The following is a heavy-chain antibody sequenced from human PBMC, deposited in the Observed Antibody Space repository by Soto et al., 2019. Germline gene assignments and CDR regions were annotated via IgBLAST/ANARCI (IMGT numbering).Heavy chain of an antibody. CDR1: GGSISSYY. CDR2: IYTSGST. CDR3: AKSIAARPPDYYYYYGMDV. D-gene: IGHD6-6*01. V-gene: IGHV4-4*07. J-gene: IGHJ6*02. Sequence: SETLSLTXTVSGGSISSYYWSWIRQPAGKGLEWIGRIYTSGSTNYNPSLKSRVTMSVDTSKNQFSLKLSSVTAADTAVYYCAKSIAARPPDYYYYYGMDVWGQGTTVTVSS.